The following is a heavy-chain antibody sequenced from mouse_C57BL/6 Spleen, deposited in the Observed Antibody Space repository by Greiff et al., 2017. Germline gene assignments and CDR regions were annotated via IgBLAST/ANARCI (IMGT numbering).Heavy chain of an antibody. CDR3: ARHYSNYFDY. D-gene: IGHD2-5*01. CDR1: GFTFSSYG. CDR2: ISSGGSYT. Sequence: EVKLMESGGDLMKPGGSLKLSCAASGFTFSSYGMSWVRQTPDKRLEWVATISSGGSYTYYPDSVKGRFTISRDNAKNTLYLQMSSLKSEDTAMYYCARHYSNYFDYWGQGTTLTVSS. J-gene: IGHJ2*01. V-gene: IGHV5-6*01.